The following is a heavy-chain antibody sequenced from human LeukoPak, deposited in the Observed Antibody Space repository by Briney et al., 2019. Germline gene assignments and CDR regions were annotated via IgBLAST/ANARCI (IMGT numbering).Heavy chain of an antibody. J-gene: IGHJ5*02. Sequence: PGRSPRLSCAASGFTFSSYGMHWVRQAPGKGLEWVAVISYDGSNKYYADSVKGRFTISRGNSKNTLYLQMNSLRAEDTAVYYCAKDSEMNYDFWSGYYNWFDPWGQGTLVTVSS. V-gene: IGHV3-30*18. CDR3: AKDSEMNYDFWSGYYNWFDP. D-gene: IGHD3-3*01. CDR2: ISYDGSNK. CDR1: GFTFSSYG.